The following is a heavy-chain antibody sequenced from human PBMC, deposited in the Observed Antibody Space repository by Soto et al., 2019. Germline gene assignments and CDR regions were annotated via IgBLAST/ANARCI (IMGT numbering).Heavy chain of an antibody. CDR1: GYTFTSYG. CDR3: ARVSRDFNWNDAEAYNWFAP. CDR2: ISAYNGNT. J-gene: IGHJ5*02. V-gene: IGHV1-18*01. Sequence: QVQLVQSGAEVKKPGASVKVSCKASGYTFTSYGISWVRQAPGQGLEWMGWISAYNGNTNYAQKLQGRVTMTTDTSTSTAYMELRSLRTDDTAVYYCARVSRDFNWNDAEAYNWFAPWGQGTLVTVSS. D-gene: IGHD1-20*01.